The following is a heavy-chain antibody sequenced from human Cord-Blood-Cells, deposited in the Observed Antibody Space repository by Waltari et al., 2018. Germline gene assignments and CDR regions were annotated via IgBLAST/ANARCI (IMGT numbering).Heavy chain of an antibody. J-gene: IGHJ4*02. CDR1: GGSISRYY. CDR3: ARQRNGDYVFDY. V-gene: IGHV4-59*08. CDR2: IYYSGSS. Sequence: QVQLQESGPGLVKPSETLSLTCTVSGGSISRYYWSWIRQPPGKGLEWFGYIYYSGSSNYNPSLNSRVTISVDTSKNQFSLKLSSVTAADTAVYYCARQRNGDYVFDYWGQGTLVTVSS. D-gene: IGHD4-17*01.